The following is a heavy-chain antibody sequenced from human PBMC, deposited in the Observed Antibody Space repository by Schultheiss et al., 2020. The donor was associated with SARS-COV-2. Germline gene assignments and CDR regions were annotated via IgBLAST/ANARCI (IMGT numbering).Heavy chain of an antibody. V-gene: IGHV4-59*12. CDR3: ARRGYYDSSGDDY. CDR1: GGSFSGCN. CDR2: IYYSGST. Sequence: SQTLSLTCAVYGGSFSGCNWSWIRQPPGKGLEWIGYIYYSGSTNYNPSLKSRVTISVDTSKNQFSLKLSSVTTADTAMYYCARRGYYDSSGDDYWGQGTLVTVSS. D-gene: IGHD3-22*01. J-gene: IGHJ4*02.